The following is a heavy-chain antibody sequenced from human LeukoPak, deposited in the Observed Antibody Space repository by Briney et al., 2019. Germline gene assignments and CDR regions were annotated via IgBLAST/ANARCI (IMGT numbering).Heavy chain of an antibody. CDR2: ISWNSGSI. D-gene: IGHD1-26*01. CDR1: GFTFDDYA. V-gene: IGHV3-9*01. CDR3: AKSLSSGSYGAFDI. Sequence: PGGSLRLSCAASGFTFDDYAMHWVRQAPGKGLEWVSGISWNSGSIGYADSVKGRFTISRDNAKNSLYLQMNSLRAEDTALYYCAKSLSSGSYGAFDIWGQGTMVTVSS. J-gene: IGHJ3*02.